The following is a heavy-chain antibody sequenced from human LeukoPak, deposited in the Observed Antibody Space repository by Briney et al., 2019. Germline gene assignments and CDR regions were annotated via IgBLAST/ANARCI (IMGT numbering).Heavy chain of an antibody. CDR1: GFTFSSYS. CDR2: ISSSSSYI. CDR3: ARDLALDSSSWYRYYFDY. J-gene: IGHJ4*02. D-gene: IGHD6-13*01. Sequence: PGGSLRLSCAASGFTFSSYSMNWVRQAPGKGLEWVSSISSSSSYIYYADSVKGRFTISRDNAKNSLYLQMNSLRAEDTAVYYCARDLALDSSSWYRYYFDYWGQGTLVTVSS. V-gene: IGHV3-21*01.